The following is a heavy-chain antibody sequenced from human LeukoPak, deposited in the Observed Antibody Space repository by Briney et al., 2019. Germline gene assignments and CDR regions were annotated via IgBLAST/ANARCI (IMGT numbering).Heavy chain of an antibody. Sequence: PGGSLRLSCAASGFTFSNYAMHWVRQAPGKGLEWLAVISHDGNRKDFADSVKGRFTVSRDNSKNTLYLQMSSLRAEDTAVYYCAREEGGPGFDYWGQGTLLTVSS. CDR3: AREEGGPGFDY. V-gene: IGHV3-30-3*01. CDR1: GFTFSNYA. D-gene: IGHD3-16*01. CDR2: ISHDGNRK. J-gene: IGHJ4*02.